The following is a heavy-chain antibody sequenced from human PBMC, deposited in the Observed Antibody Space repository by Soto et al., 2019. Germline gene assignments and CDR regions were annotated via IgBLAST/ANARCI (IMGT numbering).Heavy chain of an antibody. V-gene: IGHV3-23*01. CDR2: MSGSGGHK. CDR3: ARAVTQYFDS. CDR1: GVIFNFYV. J-gene: IGHJ4*02. Sequence: GGSLRISCAAAGVIFNFYVMTWVRQAPGKGLEWVSVMSGSGGHKYYADSVKGRFTVSRDNSNSTLFLQMHSLRAEDTAVYYCARAVTQYFDSWGQGTLVTGSS.